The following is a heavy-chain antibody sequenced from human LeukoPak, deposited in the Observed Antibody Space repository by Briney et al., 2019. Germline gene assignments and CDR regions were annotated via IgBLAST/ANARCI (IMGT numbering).Heavy chain of an antibody. CDR1: GFTVSSNY. J-gene: IGHJ4*02. Sequence: PGGSLRLSCAASGFTVSSNYMNWVRQAPGKELEWVSMIYPNGNTFYTDSVKGRFTISRDNSKNTLDLQMSSLRAEDTAVYYCARRGHGYGSPFDYWGQGTLVTVSS. CDR3: ARRGHGYGSPFDY. CDR2: IYPNGNT. D-gene: IGHD5-18*01. V-gene: IGHV3-66*04.